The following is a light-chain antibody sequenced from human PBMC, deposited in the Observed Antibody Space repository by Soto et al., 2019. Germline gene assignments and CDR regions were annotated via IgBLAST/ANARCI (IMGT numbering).Light chain of an antibody. CDR2: AAS. J-gene: IGKJ3*01. Sequence: DIQMTQSPSSLSASVGDRVTITCRASQGISNYVAWYQQKPGKPPKLLIYAASTLQSGGPSRFSGSGSGTHFTLTINSLQPEGVATYFCHKYSRGPVFGPGTQVDIK. CDR3: HKYSRGPV. CDR1: QGISNY. V-gene: IGKV1-27*01.